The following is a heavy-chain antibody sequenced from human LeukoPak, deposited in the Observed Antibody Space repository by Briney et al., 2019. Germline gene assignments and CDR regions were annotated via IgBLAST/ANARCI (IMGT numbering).Heavy chain of an antibody. CDR2: INPSGGST. J-gene: IGHJ4*02. V-gene: IGHV1-46*01. CDR3: ARDSSMLRGPLVIYYFDF. CDR1: GYTFTSYY. D-gene: IGHD3-10*01. Sequence: ASVKVSCKASGYTFTSYYMHWVRQAPGQGLEWMGIINPSGGSTSYAQKFQGRVTMTRDMSTSTVYMELSSLRSEDTAVYYCARDSSMLRGPLVIYYFDFWGQGTLVTVSS.